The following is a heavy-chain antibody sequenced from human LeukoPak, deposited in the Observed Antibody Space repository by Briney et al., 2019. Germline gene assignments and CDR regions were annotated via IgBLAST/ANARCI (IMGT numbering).Heavy chain of an antibody. D-gene: IGHD6-6*01. V-gene: IGHV4-59*08. CDR1: GGSISSYY. J-gene: IGHJ4*02. Sequence: PSETLSLTRTVSGGSISSYYWSWIRQPPGKGLEWIGYIYYSGSTNYNPSLKSRVTISVDTSKNQFSLKLSSVTAADTAVYYCARYSSLSKTFDFWGQGTLVTVSS. CDR2: IYYSGST. CDR3: ARYSSLSKTFDF.